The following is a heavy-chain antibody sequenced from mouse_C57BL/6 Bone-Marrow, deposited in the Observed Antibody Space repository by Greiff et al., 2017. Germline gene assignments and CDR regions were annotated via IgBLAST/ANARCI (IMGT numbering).Heavy chain of an antibody. Sequence: EVKLMESEGGLVQPGSSMKLSCTASGFTFSDYSMAWVRQVPEKGLEWVANISYDGGSTYYLDSLKNRFIISIDNARNILYLQMSRLKAEYTATYCCARDPRSYAMDYWGQGTSVTVSS. CDR1: GFTFSDYS. CDR2: ISYDGGST. V-gene: IGHV5-16*01. CDR3: ARDPRSYAMDY. J-gene: IGHJ4*01.